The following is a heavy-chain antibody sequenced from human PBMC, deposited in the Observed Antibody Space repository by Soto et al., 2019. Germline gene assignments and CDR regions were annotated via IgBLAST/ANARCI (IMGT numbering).Heavy chain of an antibody. V-gene: IGHV3-74*01. J-gene: IGHJ3*02. Sequence: GGSLRLSCAASGFTFSSYWMHWVRQAPGKGLVWVSRINSDGSSTSYADSVKGRFTISRDNAKNTLYLQMNSLRAEDTAVYYCASLLRTDAFDIWGQGTMVTVSS. CDR3: ASLLRTDAFDI. CDR2: INSDGSST. D-gene: IGHD2-15*01. CDR1: GFTFSSYW.